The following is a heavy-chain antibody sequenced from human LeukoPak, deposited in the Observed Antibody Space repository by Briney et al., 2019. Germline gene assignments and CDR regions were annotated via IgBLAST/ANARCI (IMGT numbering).Heavy chain of an antibody. J-gene: IGHJ3*01. V-gene: IGHV5-10-1*01. Sequence: GESLKISCRGSGYSFTTYWISWVRQMPGQGLEWMGRIDPSDSYTNYSPSFQGHVTISADTSISTAYLKRSSLKASDTAMYYCAKWGAGGDFDVWGQGTMVTVSS. CDR1: GYSFTTYW. CDR2: IDPSDSYT. CDR3: AKWGAGGDFDV. D-gene: IGHD3-16*01.